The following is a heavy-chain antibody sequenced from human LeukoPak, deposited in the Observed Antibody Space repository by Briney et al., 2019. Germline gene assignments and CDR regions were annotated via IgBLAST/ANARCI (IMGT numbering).Heavy chain of an antibody. V-gene: IGHV3-30*18. CDR1: GFTFSSYG. Sequence: PGGSLRLSCAASGFTFSSYGMHWVRQAPGKGLEWVAVISYDGSNKYYADSVKGRFTISRDNSKNTLYLQMNSLRAEDTAVYYCAKDEQWLVRHYYGMDVWGQGTTATVSS. D-gene: IGHD6-19*01. CDR3: AKDEQWLVRHYYGMDV. J-gene: IGHJ6*02. CDR2: ISYDGSNK.